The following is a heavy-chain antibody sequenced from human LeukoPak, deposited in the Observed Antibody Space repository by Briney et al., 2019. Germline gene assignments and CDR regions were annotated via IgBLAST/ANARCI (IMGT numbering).Heavy chain of an antibody. D-gene: IGHD6-13*01. J-gene: IGHJ4*02. CDR2: IYYSGST. Sequence: SETLSLTCTVSGGSISSYYWSWIRQPPGKGLEWIGYIYYSGSTNYNPSLKSRVTISVDTSENQFSLKLSSVTAADTAVYYCARVEAAAGTTIFDYWGQGTLVTVSS. CDR3: ARVEAAAGTTIFDY. V-gene: IGHV4-59*01. CDR1: GGSISSYY.